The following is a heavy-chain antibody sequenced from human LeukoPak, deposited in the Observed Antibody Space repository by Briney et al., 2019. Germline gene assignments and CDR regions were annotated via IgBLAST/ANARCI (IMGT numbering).Heavy chain of an antibody. CDR3: ASYHLGATGVFVDY. V-gene: IGHV7-4-1*02. D-gene: IGHD1-26*01. CDR1: GYTFTSYA. Sequence: ASVNVSCKASGYTFTSYAMNWVRQAPGQGLEWMGWINTNTGNPTYAQGFTGRFVFSLDTSVSTAYLQISSLKAEDTAVYYCASYHLGATGVFVDYWGQGTLVTVSS. J-gene: IGHJ4*02. CDR2: INTNTGNP.